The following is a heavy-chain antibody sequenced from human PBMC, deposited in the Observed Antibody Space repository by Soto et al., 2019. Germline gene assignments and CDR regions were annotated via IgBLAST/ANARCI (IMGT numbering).Heavy chain of an antibody. V-gene: IGHV4-39*01. Sequence: SETLSLTCTVSRGSISSSNYYWGWIHQPPGKGLEWIGSIYYSGTTYYNPSLKSRVTISVDPSKNQFSLKLSSVTAEDTAVYYCARQGGTSSYSYYGMDVWRQGTTVTVSS. CDR3: ARQGGTSSYSYYGMDV. CDR2: IYYSGTT. D-gene: IGHD1-26*01. CDR1: RGSISSSNYY. J-gene: IGHJ6*02.